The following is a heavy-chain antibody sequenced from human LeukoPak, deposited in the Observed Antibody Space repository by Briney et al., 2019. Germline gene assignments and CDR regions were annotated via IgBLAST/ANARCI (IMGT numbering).Heavy chain of an antibody. J-gene: IGHJ4*02. D-gene: IGHD6-13*01. V-gene: IGHV4-34*01. CDR1: GGSFSGYY. CDR2: INHSGST. CDR3: ARGFSTIAAAGRAYFDY. Sequence: SETLSLTCAVYGGSFSGYYWSWIRQPPGKGLEWIGEINHSGSTNYNPSLKSRVTISVDTSKNQFSLKLSSVTAADTAVYYCARGFSTIAAAGRAYFDYWGQGTLVTVSS.